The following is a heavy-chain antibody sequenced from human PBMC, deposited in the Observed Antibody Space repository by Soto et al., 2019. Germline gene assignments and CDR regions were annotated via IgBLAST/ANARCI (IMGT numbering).Heavy chain of an antibody. CDR1: GGSFSGYY. V-gene: IGHV4-34*01. J-gene: IGHJ4*02. Sequence: SETLSLTXAVYGGSFSGYYWSWIRQPPGKGLEWIGEINHSGSTNYNPSLKSRVTISVDTSKNQFSLKLSSVTAADTAVYYCARGRNYSWDYWGQGTLVTVSS. CDR3: ARGRNYSWDY. D-gene: IGHD1-7*01. CDR2: INHSGST.